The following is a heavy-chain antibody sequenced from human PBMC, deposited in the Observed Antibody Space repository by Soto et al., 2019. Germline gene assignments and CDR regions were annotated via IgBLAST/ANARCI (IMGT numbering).Heavy chain of an antibody. CDR3: ARAPSSITMIGVPPYFDL. V-gene: IGHV1-69*12. CDR1: GGTFSSYA. J-gene: IGHJ2*01. D-gene: IGHD3-22*01. CDR2: IIPIFGTA. Sequence: QVQLVQSGAEVKKPGSSVKVSCKASGGTFSSYAISWVRQAPGQGLEWMGGIIPIFGTANYAQKFQGRVTITADESTSTAYMELSSLRSEDTAVYYCARAPSSITMIGVPPYFDLWGRGTLVTVSS.